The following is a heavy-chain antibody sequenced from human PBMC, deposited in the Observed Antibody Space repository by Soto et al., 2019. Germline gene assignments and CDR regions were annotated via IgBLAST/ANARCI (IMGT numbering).Heavy chain of an antibody. J-gene: IGHJ4*02. CDR2: IYYSGST. D-gene: IGHD5-18*01. CDR3: ARLRDTAMDPFDF. Sequence: PSETLSLTCPVSGGSISSYYWSWIRQPPGKGLEWIGYIYYSGSTNYNPSLKSRVTISVDTSKNQFSLKLSSLTAADTAVYYCARLRDTAMDPFDFWGQGTLVTVSS. CDR1: GGSISSYY. V-gene: IGHV4-59*01.